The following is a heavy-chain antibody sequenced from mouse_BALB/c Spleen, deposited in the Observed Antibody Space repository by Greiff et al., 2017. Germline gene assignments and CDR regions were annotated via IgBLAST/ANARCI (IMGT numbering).Heavy chain of an antibody. J-gene: IGHJ2*01. D-gene: IGHD2-14*01. V-gene: IGHV5-6-5*01. Sequence: DVKLVESGGGLVKPGGSLKLSCAASGFTFSSYAMSWVRQTPEKRLEWVASISSGGSTYYPDSVKGRFTISRDNARNILYLQMSSLRSEDTAMYYCARHGDYRYPFDYWGQGTTLTVSS. CDR1: GFTFSSYA. CDR2: ISSGGST. CDR3: ARHGDYRYPFDY.